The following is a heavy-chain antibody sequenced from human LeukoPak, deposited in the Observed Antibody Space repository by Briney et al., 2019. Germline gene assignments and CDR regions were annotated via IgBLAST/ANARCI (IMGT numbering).Heavy chain of an antibody. J-gene: IGHJ4*02. V-gene: IGHV4-59*08. CDR1: GGSISGYY. Sequence: PSETPSLTCSVSGGSISGYYWSWIRQPPGKELEWIGYVYYSENTKYNPSLESRVTISLDTSKNQFSLRLNSVTTADTAVYFCTRRVAITGTPKAYFDYWGQGILVTVSS. D-gene: IGHD1-20*01. CDR3: TRRVAITGTPKAYFDY. CDR2: VYYSENT.